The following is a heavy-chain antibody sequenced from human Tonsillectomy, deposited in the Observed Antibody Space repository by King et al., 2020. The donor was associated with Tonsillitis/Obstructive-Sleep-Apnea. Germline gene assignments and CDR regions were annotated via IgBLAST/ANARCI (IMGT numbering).Heavy chain of an antibody. J-gene: IGHJ5*02. CDR1: GGSISSYY. CDR2: IHYSGST. V-gene: IGHV4-59*08. D-gene: IGHD4-11*01. Sequence: QLQESGPGLVKPSETLSLTCTVSGGSISSYYWSWIRQPPGKGLEWIGYIHYSGSTNYNPSVKSRVTLSVNTSKNQFSLKLSSVTAADTAVYYCARLVTVAFDPWGQGTLVTVSS. CDR3: ARLVTVAFDP.